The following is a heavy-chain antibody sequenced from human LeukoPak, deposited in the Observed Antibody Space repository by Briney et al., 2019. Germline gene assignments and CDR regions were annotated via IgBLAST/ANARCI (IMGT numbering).Heavy chain of an antibody. Sequence: AGGSLRLSCTVSGFTVSSNSMSWVRQAPGKGLEWVSFIYSGGNTHNSDSVKGRFTISRDNSKNTLYLQMNSLRAEDTAVHYCARRAGDYSHPYDYWGQGTLVTVSS. CDR3: ARRAGDYSHPYDY. CDR1: GFTVSSNS. J-gene: IGHJ4*02. D-gene: IGHD3-22*01. V-gene: IGHV3-53*01. CDR2: IYSGGNT.